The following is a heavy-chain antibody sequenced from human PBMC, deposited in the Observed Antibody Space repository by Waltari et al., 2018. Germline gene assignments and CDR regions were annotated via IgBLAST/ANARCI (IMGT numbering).Heavy chain of an antibody. D-gene: IGHD2-15*01. J-gene: IGHJ4*02. CDR3: VRGAVDN. CDR2: IKQYGSEK. Sequence: EVQLVESGGGLVQPGGSLRLSCAASGFTFSTHWMSWARQAPGKGREWVANIKQYGSEKYYGDSVKGRFTISRDNAKNSLYLQMNSLRAEDSAVYHCVRGAVDNWGQGTLVTVSS. V-gene: IGHV3-7*01. CDR1: GFTFSTHW.